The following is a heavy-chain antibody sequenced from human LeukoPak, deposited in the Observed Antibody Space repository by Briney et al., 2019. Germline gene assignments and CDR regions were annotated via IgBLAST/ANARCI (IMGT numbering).Heavy chain of an antibody. J-gene: IGHJ5*02. CDR1: GGTFSSYA. CDR2: INPNSGGT. CDR3: ARVAAIRITGTAPSFDP. Sequence: ASVKVSCKASGGTFSSYAISWVRQAPGQGLEWMGWINPNSGGTNYAQKFQGRVTMTRDTSISTAYMELSRLRSDDTAVYYCARVAAIRITGTAPSFDPWGQGTLVTVSS. D-gene: IGHD1-20*01. V-gene: IGHV1-2*02.